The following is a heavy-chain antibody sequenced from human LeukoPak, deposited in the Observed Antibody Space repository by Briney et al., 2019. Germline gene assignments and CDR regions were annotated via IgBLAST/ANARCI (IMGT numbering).Heavy chain of an antibody. Sequence: GRSLRLSCAASGFTFSSYATHWVRQAPGKGLEWVAVISSDGRDKHHADSVKGRFTISRDNSKNTLYLQTNSLRADDTAVYYCARDLRRIAAYYFDYWGQGTLVTVSS. CDR3: ARDLRRIAAYYFDY. CDR2: ISSDGRDK. D-gene: IGHD6-25*01. CDR1: GFTFSSYA. V-gene: IGHV3-30*03. J-gene: IGHJ4*02.